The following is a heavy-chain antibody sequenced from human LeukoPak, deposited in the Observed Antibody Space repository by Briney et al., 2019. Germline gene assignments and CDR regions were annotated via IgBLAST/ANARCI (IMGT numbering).Heavy chain of an antibody. Sequence: ASVKVSCKASGYTFTSYGISWVRQAPGQGLEWMGIINPSGGSTSYAQKFQGRVTMTRDTSTSTVYMELSSLRSEDTAVYYCARTAVVAPDFDYWGQGTLVTVSS. J-gene: IGHJ4*02. CDR1: GYTFTSYG. V-gene: IGHV1-46*03. D-gene: IGHD2-15*01. CDR2: INPSGGST. CDR3: ARTAVVAPDFDY.